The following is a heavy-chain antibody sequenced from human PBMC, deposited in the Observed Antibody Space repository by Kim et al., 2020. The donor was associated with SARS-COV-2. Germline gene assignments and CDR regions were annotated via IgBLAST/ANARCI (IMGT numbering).Heavy chain of an antibody. CDR2: ISYDGSNK. D-gene: IGHD6-19*01. V-gene: IGHV3-30*18. J-gene: IGHJ4*02. Sequence: GSLRLSCAASGFTFSSYGMHWVRQAPGKGLEWVAVISYDGSNKYYADSVKGRFTISRDNSKNTLYLQMNSLRAEDTAVYYCAKAMRSSGWPYYFDYWGQ. CDR1: GFTFSSYG. CDR3: AKAMRSSGWPYYFDY.